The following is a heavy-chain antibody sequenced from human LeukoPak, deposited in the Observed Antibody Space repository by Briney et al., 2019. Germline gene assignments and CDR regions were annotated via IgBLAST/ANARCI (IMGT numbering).Heavy chain of an antibody. Sequence: GGSLRLSCAASGFTFSNAWMSWVRQAPGKGLEWVGRIKSKTDGGATDYAAPVKGRFTISRDDSKNTLYLQMNSLKTEDTAVYYCTTDLSYYYDSSGYFELDYWGQGTLVTVSS. J-gene: IGHJ4*02. CDR1: GFTFSNAW. CDR3: TTDLSYYYDSSGYFELDY. D-gene: IGHD3-22*01. CDR2: IKSKTDGGAT. V-gene: IGHV3-15*01.